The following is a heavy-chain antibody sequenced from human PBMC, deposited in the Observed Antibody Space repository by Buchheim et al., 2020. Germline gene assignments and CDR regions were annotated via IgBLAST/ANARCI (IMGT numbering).Heavy chain of an antibody. Sequence: EVQLVESGGVVVQPGGSLRLSCAASGFTFDDYAMHWVRQAPGKGLEWVSLISWDGGSTYYADSVKGRFTISRDNSKNSLYLQMNSLRAEDTALYYCAKGSTDYDFWSGSTEQYNYYGMDVWGQGTT. CDR2: ISWDGGST. CDR1: GFTFDDYA. D-gene: IGHD3-3*01. CDR3: AKGSTDYDFWSGSTEQYNYYGMDV. V-gene: IGHV3-43D*03. J-gene: IGHJ6*02.